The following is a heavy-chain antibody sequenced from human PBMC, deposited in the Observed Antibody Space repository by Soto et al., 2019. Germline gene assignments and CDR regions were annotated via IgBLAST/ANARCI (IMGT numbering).Heavy chain of an antibody. CDR2: LYDVDGS. CDR1: GLTVSGKKY. D-gene: IGHD1-1*01. CDR3: ATWHEREHAYDV. V-gene: IGHV3-53*01. Sequence: PGGSLRLSXAASGLTVSGKKYVAWVRQAPGKGLEWVSALYDVDGSFYADSVKGRFTTSSDSSKTTVYLQMNGLRPDDTAVYYCATWHEREHAYDVWGQGTTVTVSS. J-gene: IGHJ3*01.